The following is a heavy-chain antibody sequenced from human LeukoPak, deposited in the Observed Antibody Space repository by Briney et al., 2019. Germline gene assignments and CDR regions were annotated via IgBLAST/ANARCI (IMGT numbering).Heavy chain of an antibody. Sequence: GGSLRLSCVASGFTFSSYSMNWVRQAPGEGLEWVSYISSLSGTIYYADSVKGRFTISRDNAKNSLYLQMNSLRAEDTAVYYCAELGITMIGDVWGKGTTVTISS. V-gene: IGHV3-48*01. CDR2: ISSLSGTI. CDR1: GFTFSSYS. CDR3: AELGITMIGDV. D-gene: IGHD3-10*02. J-gene: IGHJ6*04.